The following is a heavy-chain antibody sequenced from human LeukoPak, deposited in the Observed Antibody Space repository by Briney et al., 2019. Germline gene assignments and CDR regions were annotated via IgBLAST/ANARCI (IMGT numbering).Heavy chain of an antibody. CDR3: AKDRGPYAGIANNWFDP. J-gene: IGHJ5*02. Sequence: GGSLRLSCAASGFTFRLYAMNWVRQAPGKRPEWVAAVGGSGDKTYYADSVRGRFTMSRDNSKTTVFLQMNSLRADDTAIYHCAKDRGPYAGIANNWFDPWGEGTLVIVSS. V-gene: IGHV3-23*01. CDR2: VGGSGDKT. CDR1: GFTFRLYA. D-gene: IGHD1-26*01.